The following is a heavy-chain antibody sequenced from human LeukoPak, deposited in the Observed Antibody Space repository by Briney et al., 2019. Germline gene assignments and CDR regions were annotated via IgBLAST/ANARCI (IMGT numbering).Heavy chain of an antibody. J-gene: IGHJ4*02. CDR3: ARDRSYHDSSGYSWKLES. D-gene: IGHD3-22*01. CDR1: GFSVSNNY. CDR2: IYSAGSS. V-gene: IGHV3-53*01. Sequence: GGSLRLSCEASGFSVSNNYMSWVRQAPGKGLEWVSVIYSAGSSLYAESVRGRFTISRDYSTNTRSLQMNSLRAEDTAVYYCARDRSYHDSSGYSWKLESWGQGILVTVSS.